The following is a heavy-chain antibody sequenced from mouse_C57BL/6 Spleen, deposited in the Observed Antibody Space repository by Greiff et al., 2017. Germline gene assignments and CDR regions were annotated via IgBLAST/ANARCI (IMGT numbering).Heavy chain of an antibody. Sequence: EVQLQQSGPELVKPGASVKISCKASGYTFTDYYMNWVKQSHGKSLEWIGDINPNNGGTSYNQKFKGKATLTVDKSSSTAYMELRSLTSEDSAVYYCARERNYYGSSNYFDYWGQGTTLTVSS. J-gene: IGHJ2*01. CDR2: INPNNGGT. D-gene: IGHD1-1*01. V-gene: IGHV1-26*01. CDR3: ARERNYYGSSNYFDY. CDR1: GYTFTDYY.